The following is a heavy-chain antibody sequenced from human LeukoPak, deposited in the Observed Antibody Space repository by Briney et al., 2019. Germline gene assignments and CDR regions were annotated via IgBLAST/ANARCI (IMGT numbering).Heavy chain of an antibody. Sequence: GGSLRLSCAASGFTFSSSAMGWVRQAPGKGLEWVSSIRDSGGSTFYADSVKGRFTISRDNSKNTLYLQMNSLRAEDTAVYYCAKRAYSSGYYYFDNWGQGTLVTVSS. J-gene: IGHJ4*02. D-gene: IGHD3-22*01. V-gene: IGHV3-23*01. CDR2: IRDSGGST. CDR1: GFTFSSSA. CDR3: AKRAYSSGYYYFDN.